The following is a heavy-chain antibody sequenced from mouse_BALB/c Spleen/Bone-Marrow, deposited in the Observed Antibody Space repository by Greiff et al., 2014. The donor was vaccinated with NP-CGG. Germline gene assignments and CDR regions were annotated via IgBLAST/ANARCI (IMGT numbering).Heavy chain of an antibody. CDR2: ISGGGSYT. CDR1: GFTFSSYG. CDR3: ARSFGSSYWYFDV. V-gene: IGHV5-9-2*01. Sequence: DVKLVESGGGLVKPGGSLKLSCAASGFTFSSYGMSWVRQTPEKRLEWVATISGGGSYTYFSDSVKGRFTISRDNAKNNLNLQMSSLRSEDTALYYCARSFGSSYWYFDVWGAGTTVTASS. D-gene: IGHD1-1*01. J-gene: IGHJ1*01.